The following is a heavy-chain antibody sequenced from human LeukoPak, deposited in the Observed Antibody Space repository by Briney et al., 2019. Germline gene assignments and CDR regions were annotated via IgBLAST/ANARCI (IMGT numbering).Heavy chain of an antibody. CDR3: ARHKGYCSSTSCRYTYYYMDV. D-gene: IGHD2-2*01. V-gene: IGHV4-39*01. CDR1: GGSISSSSYY. Sequence: SETPSLTCTVSGGSISSSSYYWGWIRQPPGKGLEWIGSIYYSGSTYYNPSLKSRVTISVDTSKNQFSLKLSSVTAADTAVYYCARHKGYCSSTSCRYTYYYMDVWGKGTTVTVSS. CDR2: IYYSGST. J-gene: IGHJ6*03.